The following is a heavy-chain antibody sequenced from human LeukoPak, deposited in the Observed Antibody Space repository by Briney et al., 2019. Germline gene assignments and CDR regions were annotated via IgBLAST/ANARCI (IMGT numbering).Heavy chain of an antibody. CDR1: GGSFSGYY. V-gene: IGHV4-34*01. CDR3: ARRTLELVNIDY. J-gene: IGHJ4*02. CDR2: INHSGST. D-gene: IGHD3-3*01. Sequence: SETLSLTCAVYGGSFSGYYWSWIRQPSGKGLEWIGEINHSGSTNYNPSLKSRVTISVDTSKNQFSLKLSSVTAADTAVYYCARRTLELVNIDYWGQGTLVTVSS.